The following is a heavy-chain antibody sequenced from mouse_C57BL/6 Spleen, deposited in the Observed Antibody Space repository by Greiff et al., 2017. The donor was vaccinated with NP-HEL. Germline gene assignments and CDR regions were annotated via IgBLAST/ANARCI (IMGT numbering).Heavy chain of an antibody. J-gene: IGHJ4*01. CDR1: GYTFTSYW. V-gene: IGHV1-50*01. Sequence: QVQLQQPGAELVKPGASVKLSCKASGYTFTSYWMQWVKQRPGQGLEWIGEIDPSDSYTNYNQKFKGKATLTVDTSSSTAYMQLSSLTSEDSAVYYCARRWYGRAMDYWGQGTSVTVSS. CDR2: IDPSDSYT. D-gene: IGHD1-1*02. CDR3: ARRWYGRAMDY.